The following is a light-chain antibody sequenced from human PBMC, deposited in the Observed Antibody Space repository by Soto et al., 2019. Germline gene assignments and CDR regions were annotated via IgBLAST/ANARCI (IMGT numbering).Light chain of an antibody. V-gene: IGKV3-11*01. J-gene: IGKJ4*01. CDR2: DAS. CDR3: QQRSNALT. CDR1: QSVSSY. Sequence: EIVLTQSPATLSLSPGERATLSCRASQSVSSYLAWYQQKPGQAPRLLIYDASNRATGIPARFSGSGSGTDFTLTISSLEPEDFEVYYCQQRSNALTFGEGTKVEIK.